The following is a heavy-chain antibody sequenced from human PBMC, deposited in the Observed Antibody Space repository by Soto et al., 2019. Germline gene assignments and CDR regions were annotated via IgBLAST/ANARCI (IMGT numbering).Heavy chain of an antibody. Sequence: LRLSCSASGFNFAAYTMSWVRLTPGKGLEWVGFIRRIAYGGTTDYAASVKGRFTISRDDSRKIVYLQMSRLKIEDTGVYYCSRSLAIDFDSWGQGTLVTVSS. CDR2: IRRIAYGGTT. CDR3: SRSLAIDFDS. J-gene: IGHJ4*02. V-gene: IGHV3-49*04. CDR1: GFNFAAYT.